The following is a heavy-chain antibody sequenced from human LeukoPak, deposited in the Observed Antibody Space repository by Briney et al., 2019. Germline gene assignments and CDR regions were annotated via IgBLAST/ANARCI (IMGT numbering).Heavy chain of an antibody. J-gene: IGHJ4*02. CDR2: INHSGST. CDR1: GGSFSGYY. CDR3: ARGLWAPRFDC. Sequence: KPSETLSLTCAVYGGSFSGYYWSWIRQPPGKGLEWIGEINHSGSTDYNPSLKSRVTISVDTSKNQFSLKLSSVTAADTAVYFCARGLWAPRFDCWGQGTLVTVSS. V-gene: IGHV4-34*01. D-gene: IGHD1-26*01.